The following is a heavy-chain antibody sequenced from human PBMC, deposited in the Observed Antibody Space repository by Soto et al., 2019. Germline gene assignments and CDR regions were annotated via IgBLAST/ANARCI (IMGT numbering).Heavy chain of an antibody. V-gene: IGHV4-59*01. CDR3: AREGLDWNDLDD. J-gene: IGHJ4*02. Sequence: PSETLSLTCTVSGGSISSYYWSWIRQPPGKGLEWIGYIYYSGSTNYNPSLKSRVTISVDTSKNQFSLKLSSVTAADTAVYYCAREGLDWNDLDDWGQGTLVTVSS. CDR2: IYYSGST. D-gene: IGHD1-1*01. CDR1: GGSISSYY.